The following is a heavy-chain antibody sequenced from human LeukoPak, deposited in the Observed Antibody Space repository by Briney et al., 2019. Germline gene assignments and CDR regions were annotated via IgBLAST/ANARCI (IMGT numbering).Heavy chain of an antibody. J-gene: IGHJ6*03. V-gene: IGHV1-18*01. CDR2: ISTYNGNT. CDR1: GYTFTSYG. D-gene: IGHD2-2*01. Sequence: ASVKVSCKASGYTFTSYGISWVRQAPGQGLEWMGWISTYNGNTNYAQKLQGRVTMTTDTSTSTAYMELRRLRSDDTAVYYCARDRRCSSTSCYEGVYYYYYMDVWGKGTTVTISS. CDR3: ARDRRCSSTSCYEGVYYYYYMDV.